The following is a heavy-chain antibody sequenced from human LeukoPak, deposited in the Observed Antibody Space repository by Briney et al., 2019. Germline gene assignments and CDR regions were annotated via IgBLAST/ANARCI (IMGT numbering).Heavy chain of an antibody. CDR2: IYYSGST. V-gene: IGHV4-59*01. Sequence: SETLSLTCTVSGGTISSYCWSWIRQPPGKGLEWIGYIYYSGSTNYNPSLKSRVTISVDTSKNQFSLKLSSVTAADTAVYYCARYYDFWSGYPPYAFDIWGQGTMVTVSS. D-gene: IGHD3-3*01. J-gene: IGHJ3*02. CDR3: ARYYDFWSGYPPYAFDI. CDR1: GGTISSYC.